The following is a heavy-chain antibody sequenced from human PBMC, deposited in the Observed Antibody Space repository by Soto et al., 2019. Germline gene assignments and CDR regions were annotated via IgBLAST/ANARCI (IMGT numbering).Heavy chain of an antibody. CDR3: ARVPDR. D-gene: IGHD2-2*01. Sequence: SETRSLTCTVSGGSISSYYWSWIRQPPGKGLEWIGYIYHSGSTYYNPSLKSRVTISVDRSKNQSSLKLSSVSAADTAVYYCARVPDRWGQGTLVTVSS. V-gene: IGHV4-59*12. CDR2: IYHSGST. CDR1: GGSISSYY. J-gene: IGHJ5*02.